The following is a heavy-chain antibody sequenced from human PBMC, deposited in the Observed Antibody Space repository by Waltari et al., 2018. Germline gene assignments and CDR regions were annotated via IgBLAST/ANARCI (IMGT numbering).Heavy chain of an antibody. V-gene: IGHV3-30*18. Sequence: QVQLVESGGGVVQPGRSLRLSCAASGFTFSNYDMPWFRQAPGKGLEWVAFISYDGSNKYFADSVKGRFTISRDSSKNTLFLQMYSLRAEDTAVYYCAKDRRDGLGFDCWGQGTLVTVSS. J-gene: IGHJ4*02. CDR2: ISYDGSNK. CDR1: GFTFSNYD. D-gene: IGHD6-19*01. CDR3: AKDRRDGLGFDC.